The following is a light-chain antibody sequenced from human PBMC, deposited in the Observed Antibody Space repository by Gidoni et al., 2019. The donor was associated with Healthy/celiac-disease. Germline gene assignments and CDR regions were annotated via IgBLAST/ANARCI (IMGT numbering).Light chain of an antibody. V-gene: IGKV1-27*01. CDR2: TAS. CDR3: QKYNSAPRT. J-gene: IGKJ1*01. CDR1: QGISNY. Sequence: IQITPSPSSLSASVGDRVTITCRASQGISNYLAWYQQKPGKVPKLLIYTASTLQSGVPSRCSGSGSGTDFTLTISSLQPEDVATYYCQKYNSAPRTFGQGTKVEIK.